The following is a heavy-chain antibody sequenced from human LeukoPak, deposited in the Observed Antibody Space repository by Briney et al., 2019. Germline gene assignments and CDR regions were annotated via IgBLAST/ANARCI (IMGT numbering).Heavy chain of an antibody. V-gene: IGHV3-30*03. J-gene: IGHJ4*02. CDR1: GFTFSSYG. Sequence: GGSLRLSCAASGFTFSSYGMNWVRQAPGKGLEWVAVISSDGTNKNYADSVKGRFTISRDKAKNTVYLQVNSLRSEDTAVYYCARDPVTTWGYFDYWGQGTLVTVSS. CDR2: ISSDGTNK. D-gene: IGHD4-17*01. CDR3: ARDPVTTWGYFDY.